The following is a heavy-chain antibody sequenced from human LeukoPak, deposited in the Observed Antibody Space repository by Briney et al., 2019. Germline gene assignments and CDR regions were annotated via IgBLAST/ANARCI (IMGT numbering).Heavy chain of an antibody. Sequence: GGSLRLSYAGSGFTFSSCVMHWVRQAPGKGLEWVAVISYDGSNKYYADSVKGRFTISRDNSKNTLYLQMNSLRAEDTAVYYCARGTVYYDSSGYYTTFDYWGQGTLVTVSS. J-gene: IGHJ4*02. CDR2: ISYDGSNK. CDR3: ARGTVYYDSSGYYTTFDY. D-gene: IGHD3-22*01. CDR1: GFTFSSCV. V-gene: IGHV3-30*04.